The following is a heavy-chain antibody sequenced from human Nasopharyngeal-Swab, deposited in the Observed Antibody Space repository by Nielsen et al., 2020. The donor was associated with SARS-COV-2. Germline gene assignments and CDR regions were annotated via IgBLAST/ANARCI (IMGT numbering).Heavy chain of an antibody. CDR1: GGSFSSYY. Sequence: SETLSLTCAVYGGSFSSYYWSWIRQPPGKGLEWIGYIYYSGSTNYNPSLKSRVTISVDTSKNQFSLKLSSVTAADTAVYYCARAQGSYYYDSSGYYYYYYYGMDVWGQGTTVTVSS. CDR2: IYYSGST. J-gene: IGHJ6*02. CDR3: ARAQGSYYYDSSGYYYYYYYGMDV. D-gene: IGHD3-22*01. V-gene: IGHV4-59*13.